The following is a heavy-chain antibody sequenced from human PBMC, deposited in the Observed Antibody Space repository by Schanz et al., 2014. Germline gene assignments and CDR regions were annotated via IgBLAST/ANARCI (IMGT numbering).Heavy chain of an antibody. CDR2: ITRSGGGT. CDR1: GFTFSSYA. CDR3: AKQIHYDILTVTRN. Sequence: EVQLVESGGYLVQPGGSLRLSCSASGFTFSSYAMHWVRQASGKGLEYVSAITRSGGGTYYSDSVKGRFTISRDNSKNTLYLQMSSLRHEDSAVYYCAKQIHYDILTVTRNWGQGTLVTVSS. V-gene: IGHV3-64D*06. D-gene: IGHD3-9*01. J-gene: IGHJ4*02.